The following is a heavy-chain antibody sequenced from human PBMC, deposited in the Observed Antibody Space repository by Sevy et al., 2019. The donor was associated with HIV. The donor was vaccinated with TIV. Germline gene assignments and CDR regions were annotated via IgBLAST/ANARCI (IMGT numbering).Heavy chain of an antibody. CDR3: ARGGGSGSRKAFDI. D-gene: IGHD6-19*01. J-gene: IGHJ3*02. Sequence: GGSLRLSCAASGFTFSSYWMSWVRQAPGKGLEWVANIKQDGSEKYYVDTVKGRFTISRDNAKSSLYLQMNSLRAEDTAVYYCARGGGSGSRKAFDIWGQGTMVTVSS. CDR2: IKQDGSEK. V-gene: IGHV3-7*01. CDR1: GFTFSSYW.